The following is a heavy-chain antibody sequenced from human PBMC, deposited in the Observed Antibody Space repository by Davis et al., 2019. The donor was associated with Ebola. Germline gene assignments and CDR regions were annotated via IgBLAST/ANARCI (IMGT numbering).Heavy chain of an antibody. Sequence: GESLKISCKGSGYRFTSYWIGWVRQMPGKGLEWMGIIYPGDSDTRYSPSFQGLVTISADRSISTAYLHWSSLKASDTAMYYCARGGDYFGSGNHYYFDYWGQGTLVTVSS. CDR2: IYPGDSDT. J-gene: IGHJ4*02. CDR1: GYRFTSYW. CDR3: ARGGDYFGSGNHYYFDY. V-gene: IGHV5-51*01. D-gene: IGHD3-10*01.